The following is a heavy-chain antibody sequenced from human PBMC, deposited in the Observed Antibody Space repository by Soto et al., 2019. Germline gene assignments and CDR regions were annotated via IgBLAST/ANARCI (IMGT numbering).Heavy chain of an antibody. CDR2: ISGSGGST. Sequence: PGGSLRLSCAASGFTFSSYAMSWVRQAPGKGLEWVSAISGSGGSTYYADSVKGRFTISRDNSKNTLYLQMNSLRAEDTAVYYCARVQIVASGYSPRDYYYGMDVWGQGTTVTVSS. CDR1: GFTFSSYA. D-gene: IGHD3-3*01. J-gene: IGHJ6*02. V-gene: IGHV3-23*01. CDR3: ARVQIVASGYSPRDYYYGMDV.